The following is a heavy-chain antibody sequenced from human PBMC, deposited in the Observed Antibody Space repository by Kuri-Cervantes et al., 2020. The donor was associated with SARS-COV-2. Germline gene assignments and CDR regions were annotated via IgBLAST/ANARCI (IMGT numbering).Heavy chain of an antibody. CDR3: ARGRGYWLPADPIDY. CDR2: VRGKANNYAT. V-gene: IGHV3-73*01. Sequence: GGSLRLSCEVSGFLFGASAIHWVRQASGKGLEWVGRVRGKANNYATAYAASVKGRFTISRDDSKNMAYLQMHSLKTEDTAVYYCARGRGYWLPADPIDYWGQGTLVTVSS. CDR1: GFLFGASA. J-gene: IGHJ4*02. D-gene: IGHD3-9*01.